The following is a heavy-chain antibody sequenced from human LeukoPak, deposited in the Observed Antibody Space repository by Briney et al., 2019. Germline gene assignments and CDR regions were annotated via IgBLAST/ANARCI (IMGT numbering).Heavy chain of an antibody. Sequence: GGSLRLSCAASGFTFSSYAMSWVRQAPGKGLEWVAVISYDGSNKYCADSVKGRFTISRDNSKNTLYLQMNSLRAEDTAVYYCAKVTYYDFWSGPQRSFDYWGQGTLVTVSS. CDR3: AKVTYYDFWSGPQRSFDY. CDR2: ISYDGSNK. CDR1: GFTFSSYA. V-gene: IGHV3-30*18. D-gene: IGHD3-3*01. J-gene: IGHJ4*02.